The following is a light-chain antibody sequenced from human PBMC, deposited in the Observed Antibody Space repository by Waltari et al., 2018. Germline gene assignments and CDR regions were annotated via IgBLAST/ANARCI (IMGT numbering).Light chain of an antibody. V-gene: IGKV3-20*01. CDR2: GAS. CDR3: LQYGSSPRT. J-gene: IGKJ3*01. CDR1: QSVSSNF. Sequence: EIVLTQSPGTLSLSPGERATLSCRASQSVSSNFLAWYQQKSGQAPRLLMYGASSRATGIPDRFSGSGSGADFTLTISRLEPEDFAVYYCLQYGSSPRTFGPGTKVDIK.